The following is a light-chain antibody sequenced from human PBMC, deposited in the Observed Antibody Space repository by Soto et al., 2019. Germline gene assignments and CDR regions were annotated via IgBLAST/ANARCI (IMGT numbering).Light chain of an antibody. CDR3: QQRSTWPQT. CDR1: QSVSSY. CDR2: DAS. J-gene: IGKJ2*01. V-gene: IGKV3-11*01. Sequence: EIVLTQSPATLSLSPGERATLSCRASQSVSSYLAWYQQKPGQAPRLLIYDASHRATGIPARFSGSGSGTDFTLTISGLEPADFAVYSCQQRSTWPQTFGQGTRLEIK.